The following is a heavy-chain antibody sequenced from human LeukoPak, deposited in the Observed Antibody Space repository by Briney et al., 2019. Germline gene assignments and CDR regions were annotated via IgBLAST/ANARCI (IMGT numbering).Heavy chain of an antibody. V-gene: IGHV3-30*18. D-gene: IGHD2-2*01. J-gene: IGHJ6*02. CDR1: GFTFSSYG. Sequence: GRSLRLSCAASGFTFSSYGMHWVRQAPGKGLEWVAVISYDGSNKYYADSVKGRFTISRDNSKDTLYLQMNSLRAEDTAVYYCAKDDGIVVVRGMDVWGQGTTVTVSS. CDR3: AKDDGIVVVRGMDV. CDR2: ISYDGSNK.